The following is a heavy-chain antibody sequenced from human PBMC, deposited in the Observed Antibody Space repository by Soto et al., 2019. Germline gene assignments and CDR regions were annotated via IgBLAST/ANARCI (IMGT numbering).Heavy chain of an antibody. J-gene: IGHJ5*02. CDR2: IIPIFGTA. CDR3: AIAPYPYSSGWNWFDP. D-gene: IGHD6-19*01. V-gene: IGHV1-69*01. Sequence: QVQLVQSGAEVKKPGSSVKVSCKASGGTFSSYAISWVRQAPGQGLEWMGGIIPIFGTANYAQKFQGRVTITADESTSTAYMELSSLRAEYTAVYYCAIAPYPYSSGWNWFDPWGQGTLVTVSS. CDR1: GGTFSSYA.